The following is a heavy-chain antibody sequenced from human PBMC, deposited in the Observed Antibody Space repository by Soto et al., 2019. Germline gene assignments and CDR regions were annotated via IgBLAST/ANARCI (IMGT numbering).Heavy chain of an antibody. D-gene: IGHD5-18*01. V-gene: IGHV3-11*06. CDR1: GFTFSDYY. J-gene: IGHJ4*02. CDR2: ISSSRSYT. Sequence: GGSLRLSCAASGFTFSDYYMSWIRQAPGKWLEWVSYISSSRSYTNYADSVKGRFTISRDNAKNSLYLQMNSLRAEDTAVYYCARVGRGYSYYWGQGXLVTVYS. CDR3: ARVGRGYSYY.